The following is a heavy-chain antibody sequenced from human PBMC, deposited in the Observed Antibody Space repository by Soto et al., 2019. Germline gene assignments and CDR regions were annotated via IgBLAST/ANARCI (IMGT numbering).Heavy chain of an antibody. Sequence: PGGALRLSCAASGFNFSGYPMTWVRQAPGMGLEWVSAITERGGKTFYADSVKGRFTISRDNSKNKLNLQMNRLRAEHTALYYCAKYKSGMTALDIWGQETRVTDSS. D-gene: IGHD1-1*01. J-gene: IGHJ3*02. V-gene: IGHV3-23*01. CDR3: AKYKSGMTALDI. CDR1: GFNFSGYP. CDR2: ITERGGKT.